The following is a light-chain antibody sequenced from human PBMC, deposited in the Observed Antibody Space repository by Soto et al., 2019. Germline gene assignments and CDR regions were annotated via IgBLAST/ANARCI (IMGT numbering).Light chain of an antibody. J-gene: IGLJ2*01. CDR3: TSWTTSTTMI. V-gene: IGLV2-14*01. Sequence: GVSNRFSGSKSSNTSSLTISGIQAEDEADYYCTSWTTSTTMIFGGGPKLTVL.